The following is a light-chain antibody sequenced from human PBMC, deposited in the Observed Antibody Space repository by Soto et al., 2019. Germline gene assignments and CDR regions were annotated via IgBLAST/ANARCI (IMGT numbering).Light chain of an antibody. V-gene: IGKV3-15*01. CDR2: GAS. J-gene: IGKJ4*01. CDR3: QQYHQWPVA. CDR1: HGVGNN. Sequence: VMTQSPTTLSVSPGERATLSCRASHGVGNNLAWYQQIPGQAPRLLIYGASTRATGVPARFSGSGSATQFTLTISSLQSEDFGFYYCQQYHQWPVAFGGGTKVESK.